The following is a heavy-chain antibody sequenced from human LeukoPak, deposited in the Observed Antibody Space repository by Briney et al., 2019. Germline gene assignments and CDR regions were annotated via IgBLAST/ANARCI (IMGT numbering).Heavy chain of an antibody. CDR2: INPTGTGT. CDR3: AREESGGYFDY. J-gene: IGHJ4*02. V-gene: IGHV1-46*01. CDR1: GYTFSNYY. Sequence: ASVKVSCKASGYTFSNYYMHWVRQAPGQGLEWMGLINPTGTGTNYAQKFRGRVTLTRDTSMTTVYMELSSLRSEDSAVYYCAREESGGYFDYWGQGTLVTVSS. D-gene: IGHD2-8*02.